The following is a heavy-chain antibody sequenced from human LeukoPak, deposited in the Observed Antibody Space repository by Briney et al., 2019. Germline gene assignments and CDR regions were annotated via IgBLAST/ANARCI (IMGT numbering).Heavy chain of an antibody. Sequence: SVKVSCKAAGDTFSIYAINRVRQAPGHGPEWMGRITPFLGIANYPQKFQGRFTITADESTTTAYMELSSLRSEDTAVYYCAREACREMGVMWPRLGGQDCRYDYWGQGTLVTVSS. CDR2: ITPFLGIA. D-gene: IGHD3-16*01. J-gene: IGHJ4*02. CDR3: AREACREMGVMWPRLGGQDCRYDY. CDR1: GDTFSIYA. V-gene: IGHV1-69*04.